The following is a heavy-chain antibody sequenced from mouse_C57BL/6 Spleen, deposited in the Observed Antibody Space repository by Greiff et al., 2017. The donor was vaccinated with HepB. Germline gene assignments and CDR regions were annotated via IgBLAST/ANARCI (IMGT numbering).Heavy chain of an antibody. D-gene: IGHD1-1*01. J-gene: IGHJ4*01. Sequence: QVQLQQPGAELVRPGSSVKLSCKASGYTFTSYWMHWVKQRPIQGLEWIGNIDPSDSETHYNQKFKDKATLTVDTSSSTAYMQLSSLTSEDSAVYYCERLGMYYGSSSYAMDYWGQGTSVTVSS. V-gene: IGHV1-52*01. CDR3: ERLGMYYGSSSYAMDY. CDR2: IDPSDSET. CDR1: GYTFTSYW.